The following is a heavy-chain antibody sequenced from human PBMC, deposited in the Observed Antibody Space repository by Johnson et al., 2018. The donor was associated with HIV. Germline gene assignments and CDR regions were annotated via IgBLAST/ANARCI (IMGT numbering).Heavy chain of an antibody. CDR2: ISYDGSNK. Sequence: QVQLVESGGGVVQPGRSLRLSCIASGFTFSSYAMSWVRQAPGKGMDWVALISYDGSNKYYADSVKGRFTISRDNAKNSLYLQMNSLRAEDTAVYYCARDLHAFDIWGQGTMVTVSS. J-gene: IGHJ3*02. CDR1: GFTFSSYA. V-gene: IGHV3-33*05. CDR3: ARDLHAFDI.